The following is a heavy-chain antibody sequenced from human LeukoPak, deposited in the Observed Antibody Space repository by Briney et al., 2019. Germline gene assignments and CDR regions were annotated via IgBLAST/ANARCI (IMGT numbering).Heavy chain of an antibody. J-gene: IGHJ6*02. D-gene: IGHD4-17*01. CDR3: ARDYGDYGHYYNYGRDV. V-gene: IGHV4-59*01. Sequence: SETLSLTCTVSGGSTSSYYWSWIRQPPGKGLEWIGYIYYSGSTNYNPSLKSRVTISVDTSKNQFSLKLSSVTAADTAVYYCARDYGDYGHYYNYGRDVWGQGTTVTVSS. CDR2: IYYSGST. CDR1: GGSTSSYY.